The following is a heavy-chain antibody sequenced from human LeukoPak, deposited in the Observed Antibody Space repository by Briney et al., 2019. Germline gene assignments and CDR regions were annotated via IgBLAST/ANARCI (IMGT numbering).Heavy chain of an antibody. CDR2: IYYSGST. Sequence: SETLSLTCAVSGGSISSYYWSWIRQPPGKGLEWIGYIYYSGSTNYNPSLKSRVTISVDTSKNQFSLKLSSVTAADTAVYYCARDLGQQLGGSWFDPWGQGTLVTVSS. D-gene: IGHD6-13*01. CDR3: ARDLGQQLGGSWFDP. CDR1: GGSISSYY. V-gene: IGHV4-59*01. J-gene: IGHJ5*02.